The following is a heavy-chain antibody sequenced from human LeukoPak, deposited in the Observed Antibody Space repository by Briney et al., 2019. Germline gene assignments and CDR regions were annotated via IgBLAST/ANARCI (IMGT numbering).Heavy chain of an antibody. CDR2: IIPIFGTA. CDR1: GGTFSSYA. J-gene: IGHJ5*02. Sequence: SVKVSCKASGGTFSSYAISWVRQAPGQGLEWMGGIIPIFGTANYAQKFQGRVTITADESTSTAYMELSSLRSEDTAVYYCARDDRGSGYSEHPWFDPWGQGTLVTVSS. V-gene: IGHV1-69*01. D-gene: IGHD3-22*01. CDR3: ARDDRGSGYSEHPWFDP.